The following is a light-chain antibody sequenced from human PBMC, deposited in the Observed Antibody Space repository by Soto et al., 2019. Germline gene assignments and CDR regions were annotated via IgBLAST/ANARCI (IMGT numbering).Light chain of an antibody. CDR3: LQYWDYSWT. CDR2: AAS. CDR1: QGISSH. V-gene: IGKV1-9*01. Sequence: TQSPSSLSASVGDRVTIACRASQGISSHLAWYQQKPGKAPKLLIYAASTLQTGVPSRFSGGGSGTDFTLTLSSLQPEDSATYYCLQYWDYSWTFGQGTKVDIK. J-gene: IGKJ1*01.